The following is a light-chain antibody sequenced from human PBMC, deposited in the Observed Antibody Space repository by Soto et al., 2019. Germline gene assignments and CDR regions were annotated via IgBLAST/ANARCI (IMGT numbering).Light chain of an antibody. CDR2: DAS. CDR3: QQYNSYPWT. CDR1: QSVTSN. Sequence: TQSPGTLSLSPGARATLSCRASQSVTSNFAWYQQKPGQAPRLLIYDASTRATGIPARFSGSGSGTEFTLTISSLQPDDFAAYYCQQYNSYPWTFGQGTKVDIK. V-gene: IGKV3-15*01. J-gene: IGKJ1*01.